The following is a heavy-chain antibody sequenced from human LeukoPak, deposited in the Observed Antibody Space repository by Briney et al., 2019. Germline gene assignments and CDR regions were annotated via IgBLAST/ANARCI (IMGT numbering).Heavy chain of an antibody. CDR3: ARGGSSWYED. CDR2: IGGSGGST. J-gene: IGHJ4*02. CDR1: GFTFSNYA. Sequence: GGSLRLSCAVSGFTFSNYAMSWVRQAPGKGLEWVSAIGGSGGSTYYADSVKGRFTISRDNSKNTLYLQMGSLRAEDMAVYYCARGGSSWYEDWGQGTLVTVSS. D-gene: IGHD6-13*01. V-gene: IGHV3-23*01.